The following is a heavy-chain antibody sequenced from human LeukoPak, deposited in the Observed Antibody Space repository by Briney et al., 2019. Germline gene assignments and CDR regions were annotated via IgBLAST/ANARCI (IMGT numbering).Heavy chain of an antibody. Sequence: ASVKVSCKASGYTFTSYDINWVRQATGQGLEWMGWMNPNSGNTGYAQKFQGRVTLTRNTSISTAYMELSSLRSEDTAVHYCARGLPQRGITIFGVVIEGYWFDPWGQGTLVTVSS. CDR1: GYTFTSYD. CDR2: MNPNSGNT. V-gene: IGHV1-8*01. CDR3: ARGLPQRGITIFGVVIEGYWFDP. D-gene: IGHD3-3*01. J-gene: IGHJ5*02.